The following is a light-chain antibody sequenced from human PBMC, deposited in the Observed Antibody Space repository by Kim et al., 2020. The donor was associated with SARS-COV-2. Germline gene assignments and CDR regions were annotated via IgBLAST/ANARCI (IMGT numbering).Light chain of an antibody. Sequence: SVAPGQTASINWCGDKFGDKYACWYQQKPDQSPVLVIYQDSRRPSGIPERFSGSNSGNTATLTISGTQALDEADYYCQAWDSSTMVFGGGTKLTVL. J-gene: IGLJ3*02. CDR1: KFGDKY. V-gene: IGLV3-1*01. CDR3: QAWDSSTMV. CDR2: QDS.